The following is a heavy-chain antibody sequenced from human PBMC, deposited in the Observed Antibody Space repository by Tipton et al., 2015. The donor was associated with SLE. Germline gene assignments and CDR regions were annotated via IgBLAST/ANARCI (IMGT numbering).Heavy chain of an antibody. D-gene: IGHD2-15*01. J-gene: IGHJ6*02. Sequence: SLRLSCAASGFTFSGYGMHWVRQAPGKGLEWVAVIWYDGSNKYYADSVKGRFTISRDNSKNTLYLQMNSLRAEDTAVYYCAKDLVVAATPYYYGMDVWGQGTTVTVSS. CDR2: IWYDGSNK. CDR3: AKDLVVAATPYYYGMDV. V-gene: IGHV3-33*06. CDR1: GFTFSGYG.